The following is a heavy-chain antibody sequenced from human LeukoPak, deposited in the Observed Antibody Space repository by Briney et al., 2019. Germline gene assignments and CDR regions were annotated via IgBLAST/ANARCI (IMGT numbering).Heavy chain of an antibody. D-gene: IGHD2-15*01. CDR1: GGSFSGYY. J-gene: IGHJ4*02. Sequence: SETLSLTCAVYGGSFSGYYWSWIRQPPGKGLEWIGYIYYSGSTNYNPSLKSRVTISVDTSKNQFSLKLSSVTAADTAVYYCARERALRYCSGGSCFGIFDYWGQGTLVTVSS. CDR3: ARERALRYCSGGSCFGIFDY. CDR2: IYYSGST. V-gene: IGHV4-59*01.